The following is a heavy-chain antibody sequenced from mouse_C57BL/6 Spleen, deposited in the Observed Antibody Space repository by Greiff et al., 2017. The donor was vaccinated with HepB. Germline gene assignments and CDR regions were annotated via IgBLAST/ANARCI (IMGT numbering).Heavy chain of an antibody. CDR2: ISSGSSTI. V-gene: IGHV5-17*01. D-gene: IGHD1-1*01. CDR1: GFTFSDYG. Sequence: DVHLVESGGGLVKPGGSLKLSCAASGFTFSDYGMHWVRQAPEKGLEWVAYISSGSSTIYYADTVKGRFTISRDNAKNTLFLQMTSLRSEDTAMYYCARNYYGSSSPLDYWGQGTTLTVSS. J-gene: IGHJ2*01. CDR3: ARNYYGSSSPLDY.